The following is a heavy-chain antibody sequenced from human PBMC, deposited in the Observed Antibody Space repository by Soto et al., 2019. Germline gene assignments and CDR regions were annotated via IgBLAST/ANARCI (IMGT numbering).Heavy chain of an antibody. CDR1: GFTFSTYS. Sequence: GGSLRLSCAASGFTFSTYSMNWVRQAPGKGLEWVSYISSSTSAIYYADSVKGRFTISRDIAKNSLYLQTTSLSDEDSAVYYCTRAGSGGSSFSSYGMDVWRRGCTCAVSS. J-gene: IGHJ6*01. CDR3: TRAGSGGSSFSSYGMDV. V-gene: IGHV3-48*02. CDR2: ISSSTSAI. D-gene: IGHD2-15*01.